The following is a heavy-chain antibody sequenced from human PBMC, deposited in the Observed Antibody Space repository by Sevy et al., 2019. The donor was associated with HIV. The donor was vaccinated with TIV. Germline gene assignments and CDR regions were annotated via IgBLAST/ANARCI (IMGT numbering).Heavy chain of an antibody. Sequence: ASVKVSCKASGYTFTGYYMHWVRQAPGQGLEWMGWINPNSGGTNYAQKFQGRVTMTRDTSICTAYMELGRLRSDDTAVYYCAREWEGYCSSTSCSYFDYWGQGTLVTVSS. J-gene: IGHJ4*02. CDR2: INPNSGGT. CDR3: AREWEGYCSSTSCSYFDY. CDR1: GYTFTGYY. D-gene: IGHD2-2*01. V-gene: IGHV1-2*02.